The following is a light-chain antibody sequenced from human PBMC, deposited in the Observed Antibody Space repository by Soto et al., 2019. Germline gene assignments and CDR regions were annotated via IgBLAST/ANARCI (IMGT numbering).Light chain of an antibody. Sequence: QSALTQPASVSGSPGQSITISCTGTSSDVVSYNLVSWYQHHPGKAPKLMIYEGSKRPSGVSNRFSGSKSGNTASLTISGLQAEDEADYYCCSYAGSSTYVFGTGTKPTVL. J-gene: IGLJ1*01. CDR2: EGS. CDR3: CSYAGSSTYV. CDR1: SSDVVSYNL. V-gene: IGLV2-23*01.